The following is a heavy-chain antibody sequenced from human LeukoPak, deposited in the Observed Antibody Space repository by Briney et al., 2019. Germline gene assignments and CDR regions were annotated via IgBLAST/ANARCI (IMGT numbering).Heavy chain of an antibody. CDR2: IYYSGST. Sequence: PSETLSLTCSVSGGSINNYYWSWIRQPPGRGLEWIGNIYYSGSTNYNPSLKSRVSISVDTSKTQFSLKLSSVTAADTAVYYCAREGSSWYKTNWYFDLWGRGTLVTVSS. J-gene: IGHJ2*01. V-gene: IGHV4-59*01. CDR3: AREGSSWYKTNWYFDL. D-gene: IGHD6-13*01. CDR1: GGSINNYY.